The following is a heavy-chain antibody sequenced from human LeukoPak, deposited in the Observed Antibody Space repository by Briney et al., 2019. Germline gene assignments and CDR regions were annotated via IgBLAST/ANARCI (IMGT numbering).Heavy chain of an antibody. J-gene: IGHJ3*02. D-gene: IGHD3-16*02. V-gene: IGHV3-23*01. CDR1: GFTFSSYA. CDR2: ISGSGGST. CDR3: AKVNYDYVWGSYRPDAFDI. Sequence: GSLRLSCAASGFTFSSYAMSWVRQAPGKGLEWVSAISGSGGSTYYADSVKGRFTISRDNSKNTLYLQMNSLIAEDTAVYYCAKVNYDYVWGSYRPDAFDIWGQGTMVTVSS.